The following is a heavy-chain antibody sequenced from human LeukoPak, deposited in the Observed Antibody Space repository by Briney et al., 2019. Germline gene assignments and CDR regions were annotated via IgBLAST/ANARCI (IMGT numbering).Heavy chain of an antibody. Sequence: ASVKVSCKASGYTFTSYDINRVRQATGQGLEWIGWLHPDSGNTDYAQKFQGRVTITRNTSINTAYMELSSLRSEDTAVYYCARGDILTGHNDYWGQGTLVTVSS. V-gene: IGHV1-8*03. CDR3: ARGDILTGHNDY. CDR1: GYTFTSYD. J-gene: IGHJ4*02. D-gene: IGHD3-9*01. CDR2: LHPDSGNT.